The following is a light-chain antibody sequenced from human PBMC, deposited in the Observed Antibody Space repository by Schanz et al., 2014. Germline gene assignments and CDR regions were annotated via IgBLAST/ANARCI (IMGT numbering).Light chain of an antibody. CDR2: SNN. V-gene: IGLV1-44*01. J-gene: IGLJ3*02. CDR1: SSNIGSNT. CDR3: AAWDDSLNGFWV. Sequence: QSVLTQPPSASGTPGQRVTISCSGSSSNIGSNTVNWYQQLPGTAPKLLIYSNNQRPSGVPDRFSGSKSGTSASLAISGLQYEDEADYYCAAWDDSLNGFWVFGGGTKLTVL.